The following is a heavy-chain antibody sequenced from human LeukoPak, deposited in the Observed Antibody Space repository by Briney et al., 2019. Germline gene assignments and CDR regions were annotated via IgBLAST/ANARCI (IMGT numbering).Heavy chain of an antibody. CDR2: IYTNGGT. V-gene: IGHV4-4*07. J-gene: IGHJ4*02. D-gene: IGHD5-24*01. CDR1: GDSISSTH. Sequence: SETLSLTCTVSGDSISSTHWSWIRQPAGKGLEWIGRIYTNGGTDYNPSLTSRVTLSRDTSKNQFSLQLTSVTAADTAVYYCARARPQFDYWGQGTLVTVSS. CDR3: ARARPQFDY.